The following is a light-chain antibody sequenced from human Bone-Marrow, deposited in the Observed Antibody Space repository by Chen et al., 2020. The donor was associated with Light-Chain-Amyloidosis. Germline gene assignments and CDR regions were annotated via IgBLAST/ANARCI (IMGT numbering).Light chain of an antibody. J-gene: IGLJ3*02. Sequence: SYVLTQPSSVSVAPGQTATIACGGNNIGSTSVHWYQQTPGQAPLLVVYDDSDRPSGIPERLSGSNSGKTATLTISGVEDGDEDDYSCQMWDRSSDRPVFGGGTKLTVL. V-gene: IGLV3-21*02. CDR1: NIGSTS. CDR2: DDS. CDR3: QMWDRSSDRPV.